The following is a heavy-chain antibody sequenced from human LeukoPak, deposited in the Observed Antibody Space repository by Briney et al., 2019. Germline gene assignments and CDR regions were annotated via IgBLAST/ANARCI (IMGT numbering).Heavy chain of an antibody. V-gene: IGHV3-7*01. J-gene: IGHJ4*02. CDR2: IKEDGSAK. Sequence: GGSLRLSCAVSEFTSSVYSMSWVRQAPGKGLEWVAGIKEDGSAKYYADSVKGRFTISRDNAKSSLYLQMSSLRADDTAVYYCARETWKPYDYWGQGTLVTVSS. CDR3: ARETWKPYDY. D-gene: IGHD1-1*01. CDR1: EFTSSVYS.